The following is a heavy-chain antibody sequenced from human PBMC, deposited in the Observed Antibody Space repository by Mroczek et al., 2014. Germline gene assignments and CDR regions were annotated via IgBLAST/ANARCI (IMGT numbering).Heavy chain of an antibody. D-gene: IGHD1/OR15-1a*01. J-gene: IGHJ4*02. CDR1: GGSLSGYY. CDR3: ARGRGSGTIDH. Sequence: QVQLQESGPGLVKPSETLSLTCTVSGGSLSGYYWSWIRQPPGKGLEWIGHIYYTGNTNYNPSLKSRVTISEDMSNSQFSLKLSSVIAADTAVYYCARGRGSGTIDHWGQGTLVTVSS. CDR2: IYYTGNT. V-gene: IGHV4-59*01.